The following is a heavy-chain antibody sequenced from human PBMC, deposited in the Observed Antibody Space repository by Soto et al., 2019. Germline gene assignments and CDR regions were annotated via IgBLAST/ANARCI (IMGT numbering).Heavy chain of an antibody. CDR3: ARLQQQLDGDVY. CDR1: GVTFSSYA. Sequence: ASVKVSCKASGVTFSSYAISWVRQAPGQGLEWMGGIIPIFGTANYAQKFQGRVTITADESTCTAYMELSSLRSEDTAVYYCARLQQQLDGDVYWGQGTLVTVSS. CDR2: IIPIFGTA. J-gene: IGHJ4*02. V-gene: IGHV1-69*13. D-gene: IGHD6-13*01.